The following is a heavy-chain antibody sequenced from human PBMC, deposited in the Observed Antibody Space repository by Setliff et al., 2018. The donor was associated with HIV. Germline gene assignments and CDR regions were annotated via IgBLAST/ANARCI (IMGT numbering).Heavy chain of an antibody. Sequence: SETLSLTCAVYGGSFSGYYWSWIRQPPGKGLEWIGEINRSGSTNYNPSLKSRVTISVDTSKNQFSLKLSSVTAADTAVYYCARGLKYSNSPGRYYYYYMDVWGKGTTVTVSS. CDR2: INRSGST. V-gene: IGHV4-34*01. CDR3: ARGLKYSNSPGRYYYYYMDV. D-gene: IGHD6-6*01. J-gene: IGHJ6*03. CDR1: GGSFSGYY.